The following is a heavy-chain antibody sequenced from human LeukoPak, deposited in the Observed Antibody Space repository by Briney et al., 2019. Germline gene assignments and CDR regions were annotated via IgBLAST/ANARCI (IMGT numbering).Heavy chain of an antibody. D-gene: IGHD6-19*01. CDR2: IYYSGST. J-gene: IGHJ3*02. CDR1: GGSISSGDYY. CDR3: AKGSGWSGGHTFDI. V-gene: IGHV4-30-4*01. Sequence: SQTLSLTCTVSGGSISSGDYYWSWIRQPPGKGLEWIGYIYYSGSTYYNPSLKSRVTISVDTSKNQFSLKLSSVTAADTAVYYCAKGSGWSGGHTFDIWGQGTMVTVSS.